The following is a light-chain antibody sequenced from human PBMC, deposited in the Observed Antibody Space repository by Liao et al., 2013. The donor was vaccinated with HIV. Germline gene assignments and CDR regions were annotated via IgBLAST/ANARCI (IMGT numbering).Light chain of an antibody. CDR2: QDS. CDR3: QVWDSSSDHPYYV. CDR1: NIGSKS. Sequence: SYVLTQPPSVSVAPGKTARITCGGNNIGSKSVHWYQQKPGQSPVLVIYQDSKRPSGIPERFSGSNSGNTATLTISRVEAGDEADYYCQVWDSSSDHPYYVFGTGTKVTVL. V-gene: IGLV3-21*01. J-gene: IGLJ1*01.